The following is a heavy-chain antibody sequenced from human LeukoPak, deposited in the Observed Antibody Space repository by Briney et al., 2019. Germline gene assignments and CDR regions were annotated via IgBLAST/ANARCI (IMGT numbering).Heavy chain of an antibody. J-gene: IGHJ3*02. Sequence: SVKVSCKASGGTFSSYAISWVRQAPGQGLEWMGRIIPIFGTANYAQKFQGRVTITTDESTSTAYMELSSLRSEDTAVYYCARLDDYVWGSYRYPDAFDIWGQGTMVTVAS. CDR2: IIPIFGTA. V-gene: IGHV1-69*05. CDR1: GGTFSSYA. D-gene: IGHD3-16*02. CDR3: ARLDDYVWGSYRYPDAFDI.